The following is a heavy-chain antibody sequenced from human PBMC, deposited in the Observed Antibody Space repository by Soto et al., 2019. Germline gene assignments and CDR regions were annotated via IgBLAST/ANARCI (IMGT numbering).Heavy chain of an antibody. V-gene: IGHV3-11*01. Sequence: GGSLRLSCAASGFTFSDYYMSWIRQAPGKGLEWVSYISSSGSTIYYADSVKGRFTISRDNAKNSLYLQMNSLRAEDTAVYYCARVGGLSPSSSWYDDKYYFDYWGQGTLVTVSS. CDR1: GFTFSDYY. CDR2: ISSSGSTI. J-gene: IGHJ4*02. CDR3: ARVGGLSPSSSWYDDKYYFDY. D-gene: IGHD6-13*01.